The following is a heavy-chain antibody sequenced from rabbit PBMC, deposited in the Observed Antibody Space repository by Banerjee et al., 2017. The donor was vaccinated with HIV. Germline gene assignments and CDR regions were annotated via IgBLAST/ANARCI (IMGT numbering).Heavy chain of an antibody. V-gene: IGHV1S45*01. J-gene: IGHJ6*01. CDR1: GFSFSSIHW. D-gene: IGHD8-1*01. Sequence: QQQLEESGGGLVKPGGTLTLTCTVSGFSFSSIHWICWVRQAPGKGLEWIACIDIGSRDFTYYASWAKGRFTISKSSSTTVTLQMTSLTVADTATYFCARDTGSSFSTYGMDLWGPGTLVTVS. CDR3: ARDTGSSFSTYGMDL. CDR2: IDIGSRDFT.